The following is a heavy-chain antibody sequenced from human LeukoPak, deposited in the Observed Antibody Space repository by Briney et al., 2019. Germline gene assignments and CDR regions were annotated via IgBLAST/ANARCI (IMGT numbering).Heavy chain of an antibody. CDR1: GGSISSYY. Sequence: SETLSLTCTVSGGSISSYYWSWIRQPAGKGLEWIGRIYTSGSTNYNPSLKSRVTMSVDTSKNQFSLKLSSVTAADTAVYYCARGGSRGIAAGSGAFDIWGQGTMVTVSS. D-gene: IGHD6-13*01. J-gene: IGHJ3*02. CDR2: IYTSGST. V-gene: IGHV4-4*07. CDR3: ARGGSRGIAAGSGAFDI.